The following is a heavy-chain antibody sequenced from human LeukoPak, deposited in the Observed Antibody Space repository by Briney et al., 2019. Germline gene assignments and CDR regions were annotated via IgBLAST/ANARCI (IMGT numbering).Heavy chain of an antibody. J-gene: IGHJ6*02. CDR1: GFTFSSYG. D-gene: IGHD6-13*01. Sequence: PGRSLRLSCAASGFTFSSYGMHWVRQAPGQGLEWVAVISYDGSNKYYADSVKGRFTISRDNSKNTLYLQMNSLRAEDTAVYYCAKDTIAAAWDYGMDVWGQGTTVTVSS. CDR3: AKDTIAAAWDYGMDV. V-gene: IGHV3-30*18. CDR2: ISYDGSNK.